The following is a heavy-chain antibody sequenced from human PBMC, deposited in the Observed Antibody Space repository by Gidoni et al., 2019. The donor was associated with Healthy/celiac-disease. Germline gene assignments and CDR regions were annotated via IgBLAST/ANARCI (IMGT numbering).Heavy chain of an antibody. Sequence: EVQLVASGGGLVQPGRSLRLSCAASGFIFDAYGMHWVRQAPGKGLEGVSGISWNSGSIGYADYVKGRFTISRDNAKNSLYLQRNSLRAEDTALDYCAKDKWGSLPGYYFDYWGQGTLVTVSS. J-gene: IGHJ4*02. D-gene: IGHD1-26*01. CDR3: AKDKWGSLPGYYFDY. CDR2: ISWNSGSI. CDR1: GFIFDAYG. V-gene: IGHV3-9*01.